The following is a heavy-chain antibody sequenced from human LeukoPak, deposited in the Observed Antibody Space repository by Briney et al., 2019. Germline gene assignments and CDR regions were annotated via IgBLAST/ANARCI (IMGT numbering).Heavy chain of an antibody. CDR1: GYTLTELS. Sequence: VASVKVSCKVSGYTLTELSMHWVRQAPGKGLEWMGGFDPEDGETIYARKFQGRVTMTEDTSTDTAYMELSSLRSEDTAVYYCARRADPSLVDVGGDYLYYFDYWGQGTLVTVSS. D-gene: IGHD4-17*01. CDR3: ARRADPSLVDVGGDYLYYFDY. V-gene: IGHV1-24*01. J-gene: IGHJ4*02. CDR2: FDPEDGET.